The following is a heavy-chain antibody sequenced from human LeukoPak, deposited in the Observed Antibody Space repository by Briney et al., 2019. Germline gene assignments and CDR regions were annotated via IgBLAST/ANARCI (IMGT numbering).Heavy chain of an antibody. D-gene: IGHD1-26*01. Sequence: GGSLRLSCAASGFTFSRYSMNWVRQAPGKGLEWVSSIYYADSLKGRFTISRHNAKNSLYMHMNSLRSEDPAVYYCAANGGATTQVFDYWGQGTLVTVSS. CDR2: I. J-gene: IGHJ4*02. V-gene: IGHV3-21*04. CDR3: AANGGATTQVFDY. CDR1: GFTFSRYS.